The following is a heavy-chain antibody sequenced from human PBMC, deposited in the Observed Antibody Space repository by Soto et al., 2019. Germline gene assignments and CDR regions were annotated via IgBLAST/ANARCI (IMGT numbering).Heavy chain of an antibody. CDR3: ATGSDRFDF. CDR1: GFTFTDAW. Sequence: GGSLRLSCAASGFTFTDAWVNWVRQVPGEGLEWVGHVKSQIDGGTTDSAAALDGRVTISRDDSKNMVYLQMNRLRTDDTAVYYCATGSDRFDFWGQGTLVTVSS. V-gene: IGHV3-15*07. D-gene: IGHD3-16*02. CDR2: VKSQIDGGTT. J-gene: IGHJ5*01.